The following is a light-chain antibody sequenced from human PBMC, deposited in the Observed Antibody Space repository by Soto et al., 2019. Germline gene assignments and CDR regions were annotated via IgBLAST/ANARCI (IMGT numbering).Light chain of an antibody. Sequence: EIVLTQSPGTLSLSPGERANLSCRASQSLNSFYLAWYQQKPGQAPRLLIYGSSNRATGIPDRFSGSGSGTDFTLTIIRLDPEDFAVYYCQQYDISPRTFGQGTKVDIK. V-gene: IGKV3-20*01. CDR2: GSS. CDR3: QQYDISPRT. J-gene: IGKJ1*01. CDR1: QSLNSFY.